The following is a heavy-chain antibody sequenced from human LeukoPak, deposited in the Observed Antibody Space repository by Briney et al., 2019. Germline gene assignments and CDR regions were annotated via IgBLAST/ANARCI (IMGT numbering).Heavy chain of an antibody. J-gene: IGHJ4*02. CDR3: ARVPTTVTTPHYFDY. Sequence: ASVKVSCKASGYTFTSYDINWVRQATGQGLEWMGWMNPNSGNTGYAQKFQGRVAMTRNTSISTAYMELSSLRSEDTAVYYCARVPTTVTTPHYFDYWGQGTLVTVSS. CDR2: MNPNSGNT. V-gene: IGHV1-8*01. CDR1: GYTFTSYD. D-gene: IGHD4-17*01.